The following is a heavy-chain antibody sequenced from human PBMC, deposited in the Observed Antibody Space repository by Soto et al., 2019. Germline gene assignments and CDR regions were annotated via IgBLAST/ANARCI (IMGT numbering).Heavy chain of an antibody. CDR2: IIPILGTA. J-gene: IGHJ4*02. D-gene: IGHD6-13*01. CDR3: ASSYGTSWYGDY. Sequence: QVQLVPSGAEVKKPGSSVKVSCKASGGTFNNYAITWVRQAPGQGLEWMGGIIPILGTANYAQKFQGRVTITADESTSTSYMELSSLRPEDTAVYYRASSYGTSWYGDYWGQGTLVTVAS. CDR1: GGTFNNYA. V-gene: IGHV1-69*01.